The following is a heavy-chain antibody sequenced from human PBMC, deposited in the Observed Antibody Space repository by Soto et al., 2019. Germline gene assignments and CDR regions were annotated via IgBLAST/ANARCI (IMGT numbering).Heavy chain of an antibody. V-gene: IGHV1-2*02. CDR3: ARVYVYDSSGSRNPLCYFDY. CDR1: GPTFPRKY. D-gene: IGHD3-22*01. J-gene: IGHJ4*02. CDR2: INPNSGGT. Sequence: GASVRVSCAESGPTFPRKYRHSVRQAHGQGLVWMGWINPNSGGTNYAQKFQGRVTMTRDTSISTAYMELSRLRSDDTAVYYCARVYVYDSSGSRNPLCYFDYWGQGHWVSGS.